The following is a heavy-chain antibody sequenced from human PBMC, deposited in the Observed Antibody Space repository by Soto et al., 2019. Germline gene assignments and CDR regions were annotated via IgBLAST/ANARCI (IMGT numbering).Heavy chain of an antibody. CDR1: GYTFSRHG. J-gene: IGHJ4*02. V-gene: IGHV1-18*04. CDR3: ARGADDFSSGYYFEY. Sequence: QVKLVQSGAEVKKPGASVTVSCKASGYTFSRHGISWVRQAPGQGLEWMAWSGNTNYAQKFQGRLTLTTNPSTRTAYLEVRSLGYDDTAVYYCARGADDFSSGYYFEYWGQGTLVTVSS. CDR2: SGNT. D-gene: IGHD3-3*01.